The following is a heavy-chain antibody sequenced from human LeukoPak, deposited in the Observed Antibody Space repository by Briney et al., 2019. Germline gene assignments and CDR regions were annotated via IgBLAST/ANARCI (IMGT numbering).Heavy chain of an antibody. CDR3: ARSSFRHYYDSSGYYFYY. CDR1: GYIFIIYG. CDR2: ISDYNGNT. D-gene: IGHD3-22*01. J-gene: IGHJ4*02. V-gene: IGHV1-18*01. Sequence: GASVTVSFKGAGYIFIIYGISWVRHAPGQGREGMGWISDYNGNTKYTQKLQGRVTMTTVTSTSTAYMELMSLRSDDTAVYYCARSSFRHYYDSSGYYFYYWGRGTLVTVSS.